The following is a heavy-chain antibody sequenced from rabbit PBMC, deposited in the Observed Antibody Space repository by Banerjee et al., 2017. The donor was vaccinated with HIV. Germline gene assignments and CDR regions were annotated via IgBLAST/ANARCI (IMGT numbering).Heavy chain of an antibody. CDR1: GFSFSNKYV. J-gene: IGHJ4*01. CDR3: ARGTGGAGDGLGL. Sequence: QEQLVESGGGLVKPEGSLTLTCTASGFSFSNKYVMCWVRQAPGKGLEWIACINTNSGNAVYASWAKGQFTISRTSSPTVTLQMTSLTAADTATYFCARGTGGAGDGLGLWGPGTLVT. D-gene: IGHD4-2*01. V-gene: IGHV1S45*01. CDR2: INTNSGNA.